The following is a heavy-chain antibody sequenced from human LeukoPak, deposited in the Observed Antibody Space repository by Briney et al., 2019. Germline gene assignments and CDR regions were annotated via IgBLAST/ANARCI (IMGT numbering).Heavy chain of an antibody. D-gene: IGHD6-13*01. J-gene: IGHJ4*02. CDR3: AKGTQQLGY. CDR2: IWYDGSNK. Sequence: GGSLRLSCAASGFTFSSYGMHWVRQAPGKGLEWVAFIWYDGSNKYYADSVKGRFTISRDNSKNTLYLQMNSLRAEDTAVYYCAKGTQQLGYWGQGTLVTVSS. V-gene: IGHV3-30*02. CDR1: GFTFSSYG.